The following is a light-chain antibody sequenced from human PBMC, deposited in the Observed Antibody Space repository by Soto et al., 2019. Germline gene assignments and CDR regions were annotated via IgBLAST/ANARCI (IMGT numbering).Light chain of an antibody. V-gene: IGLV8-61*01. CDR2: STN. Sequence: QTVVTQEPSFSVSPGGTVTLTCVLSSGSVSTSYYPSWYQQTPGQAPRTLIYSTNTRSSGVPDRFSGSILGNKAALTITGAQADDESEYYCVLYMGSGIRVFGGGTKVTVL. CDR3: VLYMGSGIRV. J-gene: IGLJ3*02. CDR1: SGSVSTSYY.